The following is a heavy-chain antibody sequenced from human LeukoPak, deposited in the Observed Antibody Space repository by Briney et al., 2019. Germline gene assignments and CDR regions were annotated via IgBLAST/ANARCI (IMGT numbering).Heavy chain of an antibody. CDR3: ARAHYYDSSGYYYDVT. J-gene: IGHJ5*02. CDR2: ISSSSSYI. D-gene: IGHD3-22*01. V-gene: IGHV3-21*01. Sequence: GGSLRLSCAASGLTFSSYSMNWVRPAPGKGLEWVSSISSSSSYIYYADSVKGRFTISRDNAKNSLYLQMNSLRAEDTAVYYCARAHYYDSSGYYYDVTWGQGTLVTVSS. CDR1: GLTFSSYS.